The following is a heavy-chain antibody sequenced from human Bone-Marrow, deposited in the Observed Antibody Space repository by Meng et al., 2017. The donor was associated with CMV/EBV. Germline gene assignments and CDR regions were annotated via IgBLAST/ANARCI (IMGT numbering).Heavy chain of an antibody. Sequence: SETLSLTCTVSGGSISSSSYYWGWIRQPPGKGLEWIGSIYYSGSTYYNPSLKSRVTISVDTSKNQFSLKLSSVTAADTAVYYCAREGGYCSSTSCYYYYGMDVWGQGTTVTVSS. CDR3: AREGGYCSSTSCYYYYGMDV. V-gene: IGHV4-39*02. J-gene: IGHJ6*02. CDR2: IYYSGST. CDR1: GGSISSSSYY. D-gene: IGHD2-2*01.